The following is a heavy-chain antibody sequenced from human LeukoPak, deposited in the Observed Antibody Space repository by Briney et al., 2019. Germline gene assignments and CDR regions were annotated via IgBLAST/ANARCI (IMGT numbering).Heavy chain of an antibody. D-gene: IGHD2-2*02. V-gene: IGHV3-64*01. J-gene: IGHJ4*02. CDR1: GFTFSGYA. CDR3: ARVGQYQMLYDY. CDR2: ISNNGGST. Sequence: GGSLRLSCAASGFTFSGYAMHWVRQAPGKGLEYVSAISNNGGSTYYANSVKGRFSISRDNSKNTLYLQMGSLRAEDMAVYYCARVGQYQMLYDYWGQGTLVTVSS.